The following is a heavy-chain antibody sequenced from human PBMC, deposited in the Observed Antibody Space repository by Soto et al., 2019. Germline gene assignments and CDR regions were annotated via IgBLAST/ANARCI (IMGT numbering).Heavy chain of an antibody. CDR3: ARGGGTILAPLP. V-gene: IGHV1-2*02. Sequence: QVQLAQSGAEVKKPGASVKVSCKASGYTFTGYFIHWVRQAPGQGLEWMGWINPNSGATKYAQKFQGRVTLTRDTSINTAYIEMNILRSDDTAVYYCARGGGTILAPLPWGQGTLVTVSS. CDR2: INPNSGAT. CDR1: GYTFTGYF. J-gene: IGHJ5*02. D-gene: IGHD3-10*01.